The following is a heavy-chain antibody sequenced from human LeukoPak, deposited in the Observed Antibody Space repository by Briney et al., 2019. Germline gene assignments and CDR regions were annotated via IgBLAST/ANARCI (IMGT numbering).Heavy chain of an antibody. CDR3: ARGNYDILTGYGTAGMDV. J-gene: IGHJ6*04. D-gene: IGHD3-9*01. CDR1: GFTFSSYW. Sequence: PGGSLRLSSAASGFTFSSYWMHWVRQAPGKGLVWVSRINSDGSSTSYADSVKGRFTISRDNAKNTLYLQMNSLRAEDTAVYYCARGNYDILTGYGTAGMDVWGKGTTVTVSS. CDR2: INSDGSST. V-gene: IGHV3-74*01.